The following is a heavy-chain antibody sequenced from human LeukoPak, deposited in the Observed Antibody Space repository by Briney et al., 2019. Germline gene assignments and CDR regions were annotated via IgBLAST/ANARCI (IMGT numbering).Heavy chain of an antibody. Sequence: SETLSLTCTVSGDSICCSNSYWGWIRQPPGKGLEWIGTIYYSGNTYYNPSLKSRVTISVDTSKNQFSLKLNSVTAADTAVYYCARESTGMSFDPWGQGILVTVSS. V-gene: IGHV4-39*07. J-gene: IGHJ5*02. CDR1: GDSICCSNSY. CDR3: ARESTGMSFDP. D-gene: IGHD5/OR15-5a*01. CDR2: IYYSGNT.